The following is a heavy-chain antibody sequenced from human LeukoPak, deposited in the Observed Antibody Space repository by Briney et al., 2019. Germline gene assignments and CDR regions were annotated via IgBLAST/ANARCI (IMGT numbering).Heavy chain of an antibody. J-gene: IGHJ4*02. CDR1: GVSSSISY. Sequence: SETLSLTCTVSGVSSSISYWSWIRQPPGKGLEWIGYIFYTGDSNHNPSFKSRVSISLDTSKDQISLKLSSVTAADTAVYYCARHRFASPLDSWGQGTLVTVSS. V-gene: IGHV4-59*08. CDR2: IFYTGDS. D-gene: IGHD2-21*01. CDR3: ARHRFASPLDS.